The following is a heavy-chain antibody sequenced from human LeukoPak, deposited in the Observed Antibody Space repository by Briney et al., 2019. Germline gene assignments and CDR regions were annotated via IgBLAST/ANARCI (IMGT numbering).Heavy chain of an antibody. CDR3: ARGVVLGQDDAFDI. Sequence: SETLSLTCTVSGGSISNYYWSWIRQPPGKGLEWIGYIFYRGSIGYSPSLQSRVTISVDTSKNHLSLRLTSVTAADTAVYFCARGVVLGQDDAFDIWGRGTMVTVSS. CDR1: GGSISNYY. V-gene: IGHV4-59*12. CDR2: IFYRGSI. J-gene: IGHJ3*02. D-gene: IGHD3/OR15-3a*01.